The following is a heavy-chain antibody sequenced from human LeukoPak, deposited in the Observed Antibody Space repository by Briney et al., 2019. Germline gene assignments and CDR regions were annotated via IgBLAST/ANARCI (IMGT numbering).Heavy chain of an antibody. V-gene: IGHV4-59*12. D-gene: IGHD2-2*01. Sequence: SETLSLTCAVSGGSISTYYWTWIRQPPGKGLEWIGYIYHSGSTYYNPSLKSRVTISVDRSKNQFSLKLSSVTAADTAVYYCARTVVPAARMDVWGQGTTVTVSS. CDR2: IYHSGST. CDR3: ARTVVPAARMDV. CDR1: GGSISTYY. J-gene: IGHJ6*02.